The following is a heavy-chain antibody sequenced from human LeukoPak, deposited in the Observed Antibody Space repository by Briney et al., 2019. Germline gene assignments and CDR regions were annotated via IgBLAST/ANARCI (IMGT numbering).Heavy chain of an antibody. D-gene: IGHD3-22*01. V-gene: IGHV3-53*05. CDR2: IYSGGST. Sequence: GGSLRLSCAASEFSVGSNYMTWVRQALGKGLEWVSLIYSGGSTYYADSVKGRFTISRDNSKNTLYLQMDSLRAEDTALYYCARDLSPSDYYDSSGYYPWGQGTLVTVSS. CDR1: EFSVGSNY. CDR3: ARDLSPSDYYDSSGYYP. J-gene: IGHJ5*02.